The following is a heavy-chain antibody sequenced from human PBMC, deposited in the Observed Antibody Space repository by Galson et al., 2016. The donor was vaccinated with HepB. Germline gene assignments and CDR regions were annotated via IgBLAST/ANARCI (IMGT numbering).Heavy chain of an antibody. CDR2: ISSSGSTI. D-gene: IGHD3-3*01. CDR1: GLTFSDYG. V-gene: IGHV3-48*02. Sequence: SLRLSCAASGLTFSDYGMNWVRQAPGKGLEWISYISSSGSTIYYADSVRDRFTGSRDNAKNSVYLQMNSLREEDTAVYYCARDTRCHKYEFWSGYYGFGMDVWGQGTTVTVSS. J-gene: IGHJ6*02. CDR3: ARDTRCHKYEFWSGYYGFGMDV.